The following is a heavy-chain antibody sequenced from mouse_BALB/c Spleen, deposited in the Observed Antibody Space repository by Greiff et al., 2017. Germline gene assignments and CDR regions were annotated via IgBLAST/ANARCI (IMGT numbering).Heavy chain of an antibody. D-gene: IGHD1-1*01. Sequence: EVKVEESGGGLVKPGGSLKLSCAASGFTFSSYAMSWVRQTPEKRLEWVASISSGGSTYYPDSVKGRFTISRDNARNILYLQMSSLRSEDTAMYYCAREGSYGSSLLYAMDYWGQGTSVTVSS. CDR3: AREGSYGSSLLYAMDY. J-gene: IGHJ4*01. CDR2: ISSGGST. CDR1: GFTFSSYA. V-gene: IGHV5-6-5*01.